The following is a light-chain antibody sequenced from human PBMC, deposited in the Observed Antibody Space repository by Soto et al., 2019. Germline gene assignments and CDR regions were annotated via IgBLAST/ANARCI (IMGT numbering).Light chain of an antibody. J-gene: IGKJ1*01. CDR3: QQYNDWPRT. CDR2: GAS. CDR1: QSVSSN. Sequence: DIVMTQSPATLSVSPGERATLSCSASQSVSSNLAWYQQKRGQAPRLLMYGASTRATGIPVRFSGSGSGTEFTLIISSLQSEDFAVYYCQQYNDWPRTFGQGTKVEIK. V-gene: IGKV3-15*01.